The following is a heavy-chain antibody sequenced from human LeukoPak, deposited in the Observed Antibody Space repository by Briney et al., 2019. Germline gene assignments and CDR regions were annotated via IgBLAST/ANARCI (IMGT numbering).Heavy chain of an antibody. CDR1: GYSFSNYW. Sequence: GESLKISCEGSGYSFSNYWIGWVRQMPGKSLGWMGIIYPVDYETRYSPSFQGLVTISVDKSISTAYLQWSSLKASDTAMYFCAIPPGYCGNDCSFDHWGQGTLVTVSS. J-gene: IGHJ4*02. CDR2: IYPVDYET. V-gene: IGHV5-51*01. D-gene: IGHD2-21*02. CDR3: AIPPGYCGNDCSFDH.